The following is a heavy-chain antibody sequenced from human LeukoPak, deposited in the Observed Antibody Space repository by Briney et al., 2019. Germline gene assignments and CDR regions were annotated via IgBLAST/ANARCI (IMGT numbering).Heavy chain of an antibody. J-gene: IGHJ3*02. CDR1: GFTFSNSW. CDR2: ISSTGRTA. V-gene: IGHV3-11*04. CDR3: ARGDGRYGGAFES. Sequence: GGSLRLSCAASGFTFSNSWMSWIRQAPGKGLEWVSYISSTGRTAIYVDSVEGRFTISRDNAKNSLYLQMNSLRAEDMAVYYCARGDGRYGGAFESWGQGTMVTVSS. D-gene: IGHD3-16*01.